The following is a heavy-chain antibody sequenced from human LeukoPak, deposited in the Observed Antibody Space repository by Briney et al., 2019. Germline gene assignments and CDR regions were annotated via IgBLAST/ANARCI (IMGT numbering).Heavy chain of an antibody. Sequence: GGSLRLSCAASGFTFTSVWMHWFRQAPGRGLVWISRISTDGAVTGHADSVKGRFTISRDNAKNTLYLQMNSLRAEDTAVYYCARDRTTVTLFDNWGQGALVTVSS. J-gene: IGHJ4*02. CDR3: ARDRTTVTLFDN. CDR2: ISTDGAVT. CDR1: GFTFTSVW. D-gene: IGHD4-17*01. V-gene: IGHV3-74*01.